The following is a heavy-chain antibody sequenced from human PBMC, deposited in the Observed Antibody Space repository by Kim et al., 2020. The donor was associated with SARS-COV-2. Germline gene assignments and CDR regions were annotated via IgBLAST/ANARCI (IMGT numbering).Heavy chain of an antibody. D-gene: IGHD2-21*02. CDR1: GFTFSGSV. CDR3: TRLFCGGDCYSSDY. Sequence: GGSLRLSCAASGFTFSGSVFHWVRQTSGKGLEWVGRIRSKVNNYATAYAASVKGRFTISRDDSKNTAYLQMNSLKTEDTAVYYCTRLFCGGDCYSSDYWGQGALVTVSS. CDR2: IRSKVNNYAT. V-gene: IGHV3-73*01. J-gene: IGHJ4*02.